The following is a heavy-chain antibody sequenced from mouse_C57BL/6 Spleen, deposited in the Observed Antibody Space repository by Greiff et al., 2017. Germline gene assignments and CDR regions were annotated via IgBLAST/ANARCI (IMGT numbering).Heavy chain of an antibody. CDR3: ARDGDYYGSGYYFDY. Sequence: QVQLQQPGAELVRPGSSVKLSCKASGYTFTSYWMHWVKQRPIQGLEWIGNIDPSDSETHYNQKFKDKATLTVDKSSSTAYMQLSSLTSEDSAVYYCARDGDYYGSGYYFDYWGQGTTLTGSS. CDR1: GYTFTSYW. J-gene: IGHJ2*01. V-gene: IGHV1-52*01. CDR2: IDPSDSET. D-gene: IGHD1-1*01.